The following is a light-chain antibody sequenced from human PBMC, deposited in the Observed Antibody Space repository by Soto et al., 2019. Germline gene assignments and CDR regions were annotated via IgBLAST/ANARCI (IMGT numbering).Light chain of an antibody. CDR1: QGIIND. Sequence: AIPMTQSPSSLSASVGDRVTVTCRASQGIINDLAWFQQKPGKAPKLLIYAASNLQSGVPSRFSGSGSGTDFTLTISDLQPEDSATYYCLQDYNSPKTFGPGTKVEIK. CDR3: LQDYNSPKT. CDR2: AAS. V-gene: IGKV1-6*01. J-gene: IGKJ1*01.